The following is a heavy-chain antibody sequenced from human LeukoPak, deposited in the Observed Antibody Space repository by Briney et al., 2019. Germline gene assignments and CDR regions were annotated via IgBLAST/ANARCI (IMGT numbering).Heavy chain of an antibody. CDR1: GFTFSRSW. J-gene: IGHJ4*02. CDR3: ASPEYGGNAFDY. CDR2: INSDGSST. D-gene: IGHD4-23*01. Sequence: GGSLRLSCAASGFTFSRSWMHWVRQAPGKGLVWVSHINSDGSSTTYADSVKGRFTISRDNAKNTLYLQMNSLRAEDTAVYYCASPEYGGNAFDYWGQGTLVTVSS. V-gene: IGHV3-74*01.